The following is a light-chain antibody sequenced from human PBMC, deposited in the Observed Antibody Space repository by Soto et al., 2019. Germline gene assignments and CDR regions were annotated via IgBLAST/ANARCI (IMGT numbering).Light chain of an antibody. J-gene: IGKJ2*02. CDR3: QQSYSSSASI. V-gene: IGKV1-39*01. CDR2: DAS. Sequence: DIQMTQSPSSLSASVGDRVTITCRARQSIDTFLNWYQHTPGKAPKLLIYDASSLQSGVPSRFSGSGSGRDFTLTITRLQPEDFATYYCQQSYSSSASIFGQGTKLEI. CDR1: QSIDTF.